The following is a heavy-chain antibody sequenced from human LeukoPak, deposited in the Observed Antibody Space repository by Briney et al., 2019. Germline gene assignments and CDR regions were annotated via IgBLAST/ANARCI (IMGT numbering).Heavy chain of an antibody. Sequence: SQTLSLTCTVSGYAIISGGFSWNWIRQPPGKGLEWIGCIYDRGPAHYNPSLKSRFTISVDRPKNQFFLNVTSLTAADTAVYYCVRGNRADSGSHFWGQGTLVIVSS. CDR2: IYDRGPA. V-gene: IGHV4-30-2*01. CDR3: VRGNRADSGSHF. CDR1: GYAIISGGFS. J-gene: IGHJ4*02. D-gene: IGHD6-19*01.